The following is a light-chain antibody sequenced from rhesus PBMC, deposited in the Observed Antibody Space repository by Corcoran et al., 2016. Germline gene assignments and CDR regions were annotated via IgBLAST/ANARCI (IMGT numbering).Light chain of an antibody. Sequence: DIQMTQSPSSLSASVGDTVTITCRASQGISSYLAWYQQTPGKAPKLLIYKASTLQSGVPSRSSGSGSGTDFTLTISSLQPEDFATYYCQQHNSYPLTFGGGTKVEIK. CDR2: KAS. CDR3: QQHNSYPLT. CDR1: QGISSY. J-gene: IGKJ4*01. V-gene: IGKV1-25*01.